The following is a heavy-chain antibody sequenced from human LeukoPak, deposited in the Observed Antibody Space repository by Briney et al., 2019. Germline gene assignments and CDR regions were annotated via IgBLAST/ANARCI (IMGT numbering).Heavy chain of an antibody. CDR3: SVAVAAASNWFDP. CDR1: GYTFTSYY. CDR2: INPSGGST. D-gene: IGHD6-19*01. V-gene: IGHV1-46*01. J-gene: IGHJ5*02. Sequence: GASVKVSCKASGYTFTSYYMHWVRQAPGQGLEWMGIINPSGGSTSYAQKSQGRVTMTRDTSTSTVYMELSSLRSEDTAVYYCSVAVAAASNWFDPWGQGTLVTVSS.